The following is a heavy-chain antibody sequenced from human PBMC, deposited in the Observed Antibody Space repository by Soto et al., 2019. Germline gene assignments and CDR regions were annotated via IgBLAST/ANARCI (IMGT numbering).Heavy chain of an antibody. J-gene: IGHJ6*02. CDR2: IYYSGST. CDR1: GGSISSYY. V-gene: IGHV4-59*01. Sequence: SETLSLTCTVSGGSISSYYWSWIRQPPGKGLEWIGYIYYSGSTNYNPSLKSRVTISVDTSKNQFSLKLSSVTAADTAVYYCARERNYYYGMDVWGQGTTVTVSS. CDR3: ARERNYYYGMDV.